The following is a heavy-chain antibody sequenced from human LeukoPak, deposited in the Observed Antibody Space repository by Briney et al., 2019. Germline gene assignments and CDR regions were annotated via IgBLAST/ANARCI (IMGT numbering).Heavy chain of an antibody. D-gene: IGHD5-12*01. V-gene: IGHV3-23*01. Sequence: GGSLRLSCAASGFTFSSYGMSWVRQAPGKGLEWVSAISGSGGSTYYADSVKGRFTISRDNSKTTGYLHMNSLRAEDTAVYYCARDSDSGYGPFASWGQGTLVTVSS. CDR3: ARDSDSGYGPFAS. CDR2: ISGSGGST. CDR1: GFTFSSYG. J-gene: IGHJ4*02.